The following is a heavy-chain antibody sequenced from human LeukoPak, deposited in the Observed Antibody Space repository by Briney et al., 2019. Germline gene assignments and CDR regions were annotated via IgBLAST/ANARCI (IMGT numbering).Heavy chain of an antibody. D-gene: IGHD5-18*01. CDR3: ARRVDTAMDAFDI. Sequence: GASVKVSCKASGYTFTSYGISWVRQAPGQGLEWMGWISAYNGNTNYAQKRQGRVPMPTDTSTSTAYMELRSLRSDDTAVYYCARRVDTAMDAFDIWGQGTMVTVSS. CDR1: GYTFTSYG. J-gene: IGHJ3*02. V-gene: IGHV1-18*01. CDR2: ISAYNGNT.